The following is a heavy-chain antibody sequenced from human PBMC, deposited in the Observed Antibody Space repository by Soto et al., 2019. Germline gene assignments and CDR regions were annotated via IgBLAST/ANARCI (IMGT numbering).Heavy chain of an antibody. D-gene: IGHD1-26*01. Sequence: QVQLVESGGGLVKPGGSLRLSCAASGFTFSDHDMTWIRQAPGKGLEWVSYISSTGSYTNYADSVQGRFTISRENAKNSLYLEMNSLRAEDTAVYYFARDKNGWEFLIDYLGQGTLVTVSS. V-gene: IGHV3-11*05. CDR3: ARDKNGWEFLIDY. J-gene: IGHJ4*02. CDR2: ISSTGSYT. CDR1: GFTFSDHD.